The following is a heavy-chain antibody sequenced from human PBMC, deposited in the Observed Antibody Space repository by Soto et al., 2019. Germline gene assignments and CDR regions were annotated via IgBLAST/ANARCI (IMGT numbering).Heavy chain of an antibody. CDR2: IDYSGST. Sequence: QLQLQESGPGLVKPSETLSLTCTVSGGSISSSSYYWGWMRQPPGKGLEWLGSIDYSGSTYYNPSIKSRVAISVDTSKNQFSLKLSSVTAADTAVYYCARRYYDYVGGSYRPPDGAFDIWGQGTMVTVSS. CDR1: GGSISSSSYY. D-gene: IGHD3-16*02. V-gene: IGHV4-39*01. J-gene: IGHJ3*02. CDR3: ARRYYDYVGGSYRPPDGAFDI.